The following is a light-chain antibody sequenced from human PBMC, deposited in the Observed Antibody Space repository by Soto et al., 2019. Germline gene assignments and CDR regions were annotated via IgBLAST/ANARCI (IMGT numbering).Light chain of an antibody. J-gene: IGKJ3*01. CDR3: QQYYSTPPT. CDR2: WAS. CDR1: QSVLYSSNNKNY. Sequence: DIVMTQSPDSLAVSLGERATINCKSSQSVLYSSNNKNYLAWYQQKPGQPPKLLIYWASTRESGVPDRFSGSGSGTDFTLTISSLQDEDVEVYYCQQYYSTPPTLGPGTKVDIK. V-gene: IGKV4-1*01.